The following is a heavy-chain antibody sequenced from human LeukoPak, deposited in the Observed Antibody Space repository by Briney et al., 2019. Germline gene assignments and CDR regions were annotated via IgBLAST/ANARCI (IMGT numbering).Heavy chain of an antibody. J-gene: IGHJ4*02. CDR1: GDCISSYY. CDR2: IYYSGST. Sequence: SETLSLTCTVSGDCISSYYWTWIRQPPGKGLEWIGYIYYSGSTNYNPSLKSRVTISVDTSKNQFSLKLSSVTAADTAVYYCARSHMVRGIDYWGQGTLVTVSS. V-gene: IGHV4-59*08. D-gene: IGHD3-10*01. CDR3: ARSHMVRGIDY.